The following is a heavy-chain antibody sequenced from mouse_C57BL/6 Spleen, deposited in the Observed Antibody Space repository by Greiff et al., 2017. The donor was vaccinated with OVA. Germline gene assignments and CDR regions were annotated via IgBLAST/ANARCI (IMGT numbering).Heavy chain of an antibody. CDR3: AKNYYGGEGYFDY. V-gene: IGHV1-82*01. D-gene: IGHD1-1*01. CDR2: IYPGDGDT. J-gene: IGHJ2*01. CDR1: GYAFSSSW. Sequence: QVQLQQSGPELVKPGASVKISCKASGYAFSSSWMNWVKQRPGKGLEWIGRIYPGDGDTNYNGKFKGKATLTADKSSSTAYMQLSSLTSEDSAVYFCAKNYYGGEGYFDYWGQGTTLTVSS.